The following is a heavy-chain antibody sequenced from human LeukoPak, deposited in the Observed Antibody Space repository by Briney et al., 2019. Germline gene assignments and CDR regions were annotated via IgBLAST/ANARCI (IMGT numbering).Heavy chain of an antibody. CDR3: PRLVPSYDSNGYFDY. J-gene: IGHJ4*02. V-gene: IGHV5-51*01. Sequence: GESLKISCEGSGYRFSDYWIGWVRQMPDKGLEWMGIIYIGDSDTRYSPSFQGQVTISADKSISTAYLQWSSLRASDTAMYYCPRLVPSYDSNGYFDYWGQGTLVTVSS. D-gene: IGHD3-22*01. CDR2: IYIGDSDT. CDR1: GYRFSDYW.